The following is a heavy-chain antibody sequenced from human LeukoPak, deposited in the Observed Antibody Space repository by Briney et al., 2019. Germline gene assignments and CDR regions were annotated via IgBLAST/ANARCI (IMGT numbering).Heavy chain of an antibody. CDR3: AKVVSGWYYFDY. V-gene: IGHV3-23*01. J-gene: IGHJ4*02. CDR2: ISGSGGTT. Sequence: GGSLRLSCAASVFTFSSYPMSWVRQAPGKGLEWVSGISGSGGTTYYADSVKGRFTISRDNSRNTLYLQMNSLRADDTAVYYCAKVVSGWYYFDYWGQGTLVTVSS. D-gene: IGHD6-19*01. CDR1: VFTFSSYP.